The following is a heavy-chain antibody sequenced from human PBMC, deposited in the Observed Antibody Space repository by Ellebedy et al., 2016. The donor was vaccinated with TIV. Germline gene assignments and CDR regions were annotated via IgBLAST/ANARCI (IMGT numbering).Heavy chain of an antibody. Sequence: GESLKISCSASGFTFSSYAMHWVRQAPGKGLEYVSAISSNGGSTYYADSVKGRFTISRDNSKNTLYLQMSSLRAEDTAVYYCVKDGHCSSTSCPLWRYFQHWGQGTLVTVSS. CDR2: ISSNGGST. V-gene: IGHV3-64D*06. J-gene: IGHJ1*01. CDR1: GFTFSSYA. CDR3: VKDGHCSSTSCPLWRYFQH. D-gene: IGHD2-2*01.